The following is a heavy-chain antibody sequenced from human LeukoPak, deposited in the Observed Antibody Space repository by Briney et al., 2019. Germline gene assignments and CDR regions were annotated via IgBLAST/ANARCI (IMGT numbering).Heavy chain of an antibody. J-gene: IGHJ6*02. CDR3: ARLYYDGWGGLDV. Sequence: SETLSLTCSASGGSIIDNSYYWGWLRQPPGKGLEWIGTISYSGSTFYNPPLKSRVSISVDTSQNQFSLRLSSMTATHTAVYYCARLYYDGWGGLDVWGHGTTVIVSS. V-gene: IGHV4-39*01. CDR2: ISYSGST. D-gene: IGHD3-22*01. CDR1: GGSIIDNSYY.